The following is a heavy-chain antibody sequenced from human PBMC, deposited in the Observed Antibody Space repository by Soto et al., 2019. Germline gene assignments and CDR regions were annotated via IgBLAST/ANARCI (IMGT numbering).Heavy chain of an antibody. CDR1: GYNFTGHY. D-gene: IGHD2-15*01. V-gene: IGHV1-69*13. CDR3: ALASAVGWPHGY. CDR2: IIPIFGAA. J-gene: IGHJ4*02. Sequence: SVKVSCKASGYNFTGHYMHCVRQAPGQGLEWMGGIIPIFGAANYAQKFQGRVTITADESTSTGCMELRSFRSADTAVYYCALASAVGWPHGYWGQGTLVTVSS.